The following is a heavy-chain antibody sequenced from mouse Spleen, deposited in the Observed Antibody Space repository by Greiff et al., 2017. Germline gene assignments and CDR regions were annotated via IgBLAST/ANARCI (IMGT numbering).Heavy chain of an antibody. J-gene: IGHJ4*01. V-gene: IGHV1-64*01. D-gene: IGHD1-1*01. CDR3: ARILPITTVVERPYYAMDY. CDR1: GYTFTSYW. CDR2: IHPNSGST. Sequence: VQLQQPGAELVKPGASVKLSCKASGYTFTSYWMHWVKQRPGQGLEWIGMIHPNSGSTNYNEKFKSKATLTVDKSSSTAYMQLSSLTSEDSAVYYCARILPITTVVERPYYAMDYWGQGTSVTVSS.